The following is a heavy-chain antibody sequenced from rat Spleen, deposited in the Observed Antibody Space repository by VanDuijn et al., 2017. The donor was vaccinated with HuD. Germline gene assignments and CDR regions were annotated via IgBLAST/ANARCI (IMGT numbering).Heavy chain of an antibody. D-gene: IGHD1-11*01. CDR2: MWYDGDT. J-gene: IGHJ3*01. Sequence: QVHLKESGPGLVQSSQTLSLTCTVFGFSLTTNGVSWVRQPSGKGPEWMGRMWYDGDTAYNSALKFRLSISRDTSKNQVFLKMNSLQTDDTGTYYCTRDRPNYGGYSELWFAYWGQGTLVTVSS. CDR3: TRDRPNYGGYSELWFAY. V-gene: IGHV2-63*01. CDR1: GFSLTTNG.